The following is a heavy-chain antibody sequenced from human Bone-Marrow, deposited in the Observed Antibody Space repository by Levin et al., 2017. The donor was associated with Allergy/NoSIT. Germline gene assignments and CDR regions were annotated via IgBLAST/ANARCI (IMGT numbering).Heavy chain of an antibody. D-gene: IGHD1-7*01. V-gene: IGHV3-21*01. CDR3: ASMGITGTMRGMIDY. CDR2: ISSSSSYI. Sequence: GGSLRLSCAASGFTFSSYSMNWVRQAPGKGLEWVSSISSSSSYIYYADSVKGRFTISRDNAKNSLYLQMNSLRAEDTAVYYCASMGITGTMRGMIDYWGQGTLVTVSS. CDR1: GFTFSSYS. J-gene: IGHJ4*02.